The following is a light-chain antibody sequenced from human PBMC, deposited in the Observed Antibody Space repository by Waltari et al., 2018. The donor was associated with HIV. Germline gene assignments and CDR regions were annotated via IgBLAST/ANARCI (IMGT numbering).Light chain of an antibody. V-gene: IGLV2-11*01. CDR2: DVS. J-gene: IGLJ2*01. CDR1: SSDVAAYDY. Sequence: QSALTQPRSVSGSPGQSVTISCTGTSSDVAAYDYVSWYQQHPGKAPKLIIYDVSQRPSGVPDRFSGSKSGDTASLTISGLQGEDEAEYYCCSYAGAYTVILGGGTKLTVL. CDR3: CSYAGAYTVI.